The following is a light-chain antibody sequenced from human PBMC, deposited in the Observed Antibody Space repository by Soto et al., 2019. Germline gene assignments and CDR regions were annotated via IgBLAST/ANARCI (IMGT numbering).Light chain of an antibody. Sequence: QSALTQPASVSGSPGQSITISCTGTSSDVGGYNYVSWYQQHPGKAPKLMIYDVSNRPSGVSNRFSGSKSGNTASLTISGHQAEDEADYYCSSYTSSSVVFGGVTKVTVL. V-gene: IGLV2-14*01. CDR1: SSDVGGYNY. CDR2: DVS. CDR3: SSYTSSSVV. J-gene: IGLJ2*01.